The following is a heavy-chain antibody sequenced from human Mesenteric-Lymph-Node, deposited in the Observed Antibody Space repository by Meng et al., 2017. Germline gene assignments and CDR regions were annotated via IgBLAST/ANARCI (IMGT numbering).Heavy chain of an antibody. Sequence: SLKISCAASGFTFDDYAMHWVRQAPGKGLEWVSGISWNSGSIGYADSVKGRFTISRDNAKNSLYLQMNSLRAEDTASYYCAKDSSGTWGYYYYYGMDVWGQGTTVTVSS. CDR3: AKDSSGTWGYYYYYGMDV. CDR1: GFTFDDYA. V-gene: IGHV3-9*01. CDR2: ISWNSGSI. J-gene: IGHJ6*02. D-gene: IGHD6-19*01.